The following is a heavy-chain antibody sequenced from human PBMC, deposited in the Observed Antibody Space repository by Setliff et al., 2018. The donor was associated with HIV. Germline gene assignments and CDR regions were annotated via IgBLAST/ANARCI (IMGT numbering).Heavy chain of an antibody. CDR1: GYTFINYG. J-gene: IGHJ3*01. CDR3: ARDFHVLGYCSADSCPYDASDV. Sequence: ASVKVSCKAFGYTFINYGISWVRQAPGQGLEWMGWISAYNGNTNYPQKLQDRVTMTTDTSTSTAYMELRSLRSDDTAVYYCARDFHVLGYCSADSCPYDASDVWGQGTMVTVSS. D-gene: IGHD2-15*01. V-gene: IGHV1-18*01. CDR2: ISAYNGNT.